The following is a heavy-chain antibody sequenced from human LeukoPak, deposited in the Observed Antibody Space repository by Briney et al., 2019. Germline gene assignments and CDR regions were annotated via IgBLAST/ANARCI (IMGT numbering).Heavy chain of an antibody. CDR3: ARGYYDFWSGYYTEHFDY. J-gene: IGHJ4*02. Sequence: ASVKVSCKASGYTFTSYDINWVRQATGQGLEWMGWMNPNSGNTGYAQKFQGRVTMTRNTSISTAYMELSSLRSEDTAVCYCARGYYDFWSGYYTEHFDYWGQGTLVTVSS. D-gene: IGHD3-3*01. CDR2: MNPNSGNT. CDR1: GYTFTSYD. V-gene: IGHV1-8*01.